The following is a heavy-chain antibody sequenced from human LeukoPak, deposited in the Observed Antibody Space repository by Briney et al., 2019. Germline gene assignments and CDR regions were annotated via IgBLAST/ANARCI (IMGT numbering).Heavy chain of an antibody. V-gene: IGHV3-23*01. CDR2: ISGSGGST. J-gene: IGHJ3*02. D-gene: IGHD2-2*01. Sequence: PGGSLRLSCAASGFTFSSYSMNWVRQAPGKGLEWVSAISGSGGSTYYADSVKGRFTISRDNSKNTLYLQMNSLRAEDTAVYYCAKGDIVVVPAAKGAAFDIWGQGTMVTVSS. CDR1: GFTFSSYS. CDR3: AKGDIVVVPAAKGAAFDI.